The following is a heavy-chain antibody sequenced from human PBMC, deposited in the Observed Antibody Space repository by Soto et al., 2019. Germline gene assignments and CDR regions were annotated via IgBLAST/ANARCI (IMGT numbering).Heavy chain of an antibody. CDR1: GGTFSSYA. V-gene: IGHV1-69*13. J-gene: IGHJ4*02. CDR2: IIPIFGTA. Sequence: SVKVSCKASGGTFSSYAISWVRQAPGQGLEWMGGIIPIFGTANYAQKFQGRVTITAVESTSTAYMELSSLRSEDTAVYYCARDLGTVRAQGFDYWGQGTLVTVS. D-gene: IGHD1-1*01. CDR3: ARDLGTVRAQGFDY.